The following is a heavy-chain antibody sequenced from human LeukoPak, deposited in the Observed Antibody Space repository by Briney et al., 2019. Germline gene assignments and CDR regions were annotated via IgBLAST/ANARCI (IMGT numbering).Heavy chain of an antibody. CDR3: AREGDSSGYSWVWFDP. J-gene: IGHJ5*02. CDR2: IYTSGST. D-gene: IGHD3-22*01. V-gene: IGHV4-4*07. CDR1: GGSISSYY. Sequence: RTSETLSLTCTVSGGSISSYYWSWIRQPAGKGLEWIGRIYTSGSTNYNPSLKSRVTMSVDTSKNQFSLKLSSVTAADTAVYYCAREGDSSGYSWVWFDPWGQGTLVTVSS.